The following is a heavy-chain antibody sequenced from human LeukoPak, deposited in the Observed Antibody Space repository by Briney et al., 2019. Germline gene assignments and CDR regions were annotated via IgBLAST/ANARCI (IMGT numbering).Heavy chain of an antibody. D-gene: IGHD6-19*01. CDR3: ARDGPTGYSSGWDFDY. Sequence: PGGSLRLSCAASGFTFSSYSMNWVRQAPGKGLEWVSSISSSSSYIYYADSVKGRFTISRDNAKNSLYLQMNSLRAEDTAVYYCARDGPTGYSSGWDFDYWGQGTLATVSS. J-gene: IGHJ4*02. V-gene: IGHV3-21*01. CDR1: GFTFSSYS. CDR2: ISSSSSYI.